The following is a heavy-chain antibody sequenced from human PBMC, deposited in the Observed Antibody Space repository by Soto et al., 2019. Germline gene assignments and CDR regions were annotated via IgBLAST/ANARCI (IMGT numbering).Heavy chain of an antibody. CDR1: GGSFSGYY. CDR3: GRNYDILTGYYSIDY. Sequence: SETLSLTCAVYGGSFSGYYWSWIRQPPGKGLEWIGEINHSGSTNYNPSLKSRVTISVDTSKNQFSLKLSSVTAADTAVYYCGRNYDILTGYYSIDYWGQGTLVTVSS. CDR2: INHSGST. D-gene: IGHD3-9*01. J-gene: IGHJ4*02. V-gene: IGHV4-34*01.